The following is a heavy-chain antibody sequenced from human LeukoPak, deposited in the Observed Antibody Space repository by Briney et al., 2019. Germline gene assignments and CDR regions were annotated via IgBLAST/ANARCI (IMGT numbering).Heavy chain of an antibody. CDR1: GGSIGTYS. CDR3: ARGVYIAAAQYAY. V-gene: IGHV4-59*01. Sequence: ASETLSLTCTVSGGSIGTYSWNWIRQPPGKGLEWIGYIYYSGTTNYNPSLKSRVTISVDTSKNQFYLKLSSVTAADTAVYYCARGVYIAAAQYAYWGQGTLVTVSS. J-gene: IGHJ4*02. CDR2: IYYSGTT. D-gene: IGHD6-13*01.